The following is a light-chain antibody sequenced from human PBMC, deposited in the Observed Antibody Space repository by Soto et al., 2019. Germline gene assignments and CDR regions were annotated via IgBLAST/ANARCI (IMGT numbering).Light chain of an antibody. Sequence: DIQMTQSPSSLSASVGDRVTITCQASQDISNYLNWYQQIPGKASKLLIYDASNLESGVPSRFSRSGSGTDFTFTISSLQPEDIATYYCQQYDNLPLTFGGGTKVAIK. CDR2: DAS. CDR3: QQYDNLPLT. J-gene: IGKJ4*01. CDR1: QDISNY. V-gene: IGKV1-33*01.